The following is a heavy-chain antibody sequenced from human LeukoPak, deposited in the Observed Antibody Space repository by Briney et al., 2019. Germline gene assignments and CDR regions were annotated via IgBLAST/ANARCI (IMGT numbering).Heavy chain of an antibody. CDR3: AKDRNYYDSSGYYYGDY. CDR2: ISGGGGST. J-gene: IGHJ4*02. V-gene: IGHV3-23*01. D-gene: IGHD3-22*01. Sequence: GRSLRLSCTASGFTFGDYAMSWVRQAPGKGLEWVSAISGGGGSTYYADSVKGRFTISRDNSKNTLYLQMNSLRAEDTAVYYCAKDRNYYDSSGYYYGDYWGQGTLVTVSS. CDR1: GFTFGDYA.